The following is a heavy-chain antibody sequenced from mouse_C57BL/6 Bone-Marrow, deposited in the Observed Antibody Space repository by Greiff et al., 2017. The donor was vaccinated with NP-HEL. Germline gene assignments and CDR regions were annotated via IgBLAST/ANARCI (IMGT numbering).Heavy chain of an antibody. V-gene: IGHV3-6*01. Sequence: VQLQQSGPGLVKPSQSLSLTCSVTGYSITSGYYWNWIRQFPGNKLEWMGYISYDGSNNYNPSLKNRISITRDTSKNQFFLKLNSVTTEDTATYYCARYYYGSSYDYFDYWGQGTTLTVSS. CDR2: ISYDGSN. CDR1: GYSITSGYY. J-gene: IGHJ2*01. CDR3: ARYYYGSSYDYFDY. D-gene: IGHD1-1*01.